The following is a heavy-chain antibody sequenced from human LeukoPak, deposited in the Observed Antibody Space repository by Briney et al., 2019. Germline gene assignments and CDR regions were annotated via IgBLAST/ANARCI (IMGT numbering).Heavy chain of an antibody. V-gene: IGHV3-21*01. J-gene: IGHJ6*02. D-gene: IGHD3-10*01. Sequence: PGGSLRLSCAASGFTFSSYSMNWVCQAPGKGLEWVSSISSSSSYIYYADSVKGRFTISRDNAKNSLYLQMNSLRAEDTAVYYCARDEGDYYGSGSYYYYYGMDVWGQGTTVTVSS. CDR2: ISSSSSYI. CDR3: ARDEGDYYGSGSYYYYYGMDV. CDR1: GFTFSSYS.